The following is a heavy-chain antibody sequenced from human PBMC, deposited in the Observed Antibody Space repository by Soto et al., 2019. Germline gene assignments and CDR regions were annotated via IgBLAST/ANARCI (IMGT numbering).Heavy chain of an antibody. D-gene: IGHD6-13*01. CDR3: ARARRFRAAGFDY. J-gene: IGHJ4*02. Sequence: LRLSCAASGFTFSSYAMSWVRQAPGKGLEWVSAISGSGGSTYYADSVKGRFTISRDNSKNTLYLQMNSLRAEDTAVYYCARARRFRAAGFDYWGQGTLVTVSS. CDR2: ISGSGGST. CDR1: GFTFSSYA. V-gene: IGHV3-23*01.